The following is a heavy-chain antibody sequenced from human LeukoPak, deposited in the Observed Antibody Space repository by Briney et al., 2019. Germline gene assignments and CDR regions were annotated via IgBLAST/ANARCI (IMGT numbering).Heavy chain of an antibody. CDR2: IYYSGST. CDR3: ARHGNYYDSSGYNYYFDY. V-gene: IGHV4-31*03. D-gene: IGHD3-22*01. CDR1: GVSLSSAVYY. J-gene: IGHJ4*02. Sequence: SETLSLTCTVSGVSLSSAVYYCSWIRQLPGKGLEWMGDIYYSGSTYYNPSLKSRVNISVDTSENQFSLKLRSVTAADTAVYYCARHGNYYDSSGYNYYFDYWGQGTLGTVSS.